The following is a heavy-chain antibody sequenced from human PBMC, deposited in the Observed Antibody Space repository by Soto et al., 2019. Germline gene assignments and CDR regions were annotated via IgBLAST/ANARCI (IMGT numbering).Heavy chain of an antibody. CDR2: IYPGDSDT. D-gene: IGHD6-13*01. V-gene: IGHV5-51*01. CDR1: GYSFTSYW. J-gene: IGHJ6*02. CDR3: ARTAADGKYYYGMDV. Sequence: PGESLKISCKGSGYSFTSYWIGWVRQMPGKGLECMGIIYPGDSDTRYSPSFQGQVTISADKSISTAYLQWSSLKASDIAMYYCARTAADGKYYYGMDVWGQGTTVTVS.